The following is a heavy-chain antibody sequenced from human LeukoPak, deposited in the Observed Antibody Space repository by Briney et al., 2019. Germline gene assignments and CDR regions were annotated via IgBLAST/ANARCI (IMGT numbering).Heavy chain of an antibody. V-gene: IGHV3-23*01. CDR1: GFTFSKYG. CDR2: ISGSGGST. Sequence: GGSLRLSCAASGFTFSKYGMSWVRQAPGKGLEWVSAISGSGGSTYYAHSVKGRFTISRDNSKNTLYLQMNSLRAEDTAVYYCARDGRGSRSSWFDPWGQGTLVIVSS. J-gene: IGHJ5*02. D-gene: IGHD3-10*01. CDR3: ARDGRGSRSSWFDP.